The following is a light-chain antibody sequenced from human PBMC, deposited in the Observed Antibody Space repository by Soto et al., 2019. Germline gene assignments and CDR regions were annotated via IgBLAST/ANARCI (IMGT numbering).Light chain of an antibody. CDR2: AAS. CDR1: QGIRND. Sequence: AIQMTQSPSSLSASVGDRVTITCRASQGIRNDLGWYQQKPGKAPTLLIYAASSLQSGVPSRVSVSGSGTDFTLTISSLQTEDFATYACLQDYNYTWTFGQGTKVEIK. J-gene: IGKJ1*01. V-gene: IGKV1-6*01. CDR3: LQDYNYTWT.